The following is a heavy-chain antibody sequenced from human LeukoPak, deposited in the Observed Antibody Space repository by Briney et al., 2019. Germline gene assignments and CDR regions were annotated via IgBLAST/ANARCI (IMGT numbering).Heavy chain of an antibody. J-gene: IGHJ3*02. CDR2: IYYSGST. Sequence: KSSETLSLTCSVSGYSITSGYYWGWVRQPPGKGLEWIGSIYYSGSTYYNPSLKSRVTISVDTSKNQFSLKLSSVTAADTAVYYCARDLIVVVSQETDAFDIWGQGTMVTVSS. V-gene: IGHV4-38-2*02. CDR3: ARDLIVVVSQETDAFDI. CDR1: GYSITSGYY. D-gene: IGHD3-22*01.